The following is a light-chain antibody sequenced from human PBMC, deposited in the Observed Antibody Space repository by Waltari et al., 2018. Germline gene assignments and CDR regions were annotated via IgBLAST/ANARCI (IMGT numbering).Light chain of an antibody. J-gene: IGKJ1*01. CDR2: LGS. CDR3: MQSLQALWT. CDR1: QSLLHSNGNNY. V-gene: IGKV2-28*01. Sequence: DIVVTQSPLSLPVTPGEPASISCRSSQSLLHSNGNNYLVWYLQKPGQSPQLLIYLGSNRASGVPDRFSGSGLGTDFTLKISRVEAEDVGVYYCMQSLQALWTFGQGTKVEIK.